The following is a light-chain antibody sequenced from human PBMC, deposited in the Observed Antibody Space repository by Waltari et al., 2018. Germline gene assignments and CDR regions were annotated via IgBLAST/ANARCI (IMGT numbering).Light chain of an antibody. J-gene: IGKJ4*01. Sequence: EIVMTQSPATLSVSPGERATLSCRASQSVSSNLVWYQQKPGQAPRLLIYGASTRATGIPDRFSGSGSGTEFTLTISSLQSEDFAVYYCQQYNNWPPLTFGGGTKVEIK. CDR1: QSVSSN. V-gene: IGKV3-15*01. CDR2: GAS. CDR3: QQYNNWPPLT.